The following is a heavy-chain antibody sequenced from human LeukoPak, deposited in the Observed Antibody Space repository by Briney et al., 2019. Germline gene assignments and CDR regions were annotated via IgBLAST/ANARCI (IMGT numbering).Heavy chain of an antibody. CDR2: ISYDGSNK. V-gene: IGHV3-30-3*01. J-gene: IGHJ3*02. CDR1: GFTFSSYA. CDR3: ARGNPIAVAGTDAFDI. Sequence: PGGSLRLSCAASGFTFSSYAMHWVRQAPGKGLEWVAVISYDGSNKYYADSVKGRFTISRDNSKNTLYLQMNSLRAEDTAVYYCARGNPIAVAGTDAFDIWGQGTMVTVSS. D-gene: IGHD6-19*01.